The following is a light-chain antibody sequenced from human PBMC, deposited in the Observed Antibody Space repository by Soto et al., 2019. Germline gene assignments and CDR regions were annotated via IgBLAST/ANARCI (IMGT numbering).Light chain of an antibody. J-gene: IGKJ2*01. Sequence: EIVLTQSPGTLSLSPGQRVTLSCRASESLSRDYLAWYQQRLGQAPRLLIYGASSGATGIPDRFSGSGSGTDFTLTISRLEPEDFAIYYCQQYGGVPYTFGQGTKLEIK. CDR2: GAS. V-gene: IGKV3-20*01. CDR3: QQYGGVPYT. CDR1: ESLSRDY.